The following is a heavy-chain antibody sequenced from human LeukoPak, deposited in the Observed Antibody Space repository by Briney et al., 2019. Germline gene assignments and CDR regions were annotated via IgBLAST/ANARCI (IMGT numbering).Heavy chain of an antibody. D-gene: IGHD3-22*01. J-gene: IGHJ4*02. CDR2: ISHSSSNI. CDR3: ARRGSSSGYYVS. CDR1: GFTFSDYY. Sequence: PGGSLRLSCAASGFTFSDYYMSWIRQAPGKGLEWVSYISHSSSNIYYADSVKGRFTTSRDNAKNSLYLQMDSLRAEDTSVYYCARRGSSSGYYVSWGQGTLVTVSS. V-gene: IGHV3-11*04.